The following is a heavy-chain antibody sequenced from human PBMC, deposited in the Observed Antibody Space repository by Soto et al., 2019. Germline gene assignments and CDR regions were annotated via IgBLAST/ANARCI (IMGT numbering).Heavy chain of an antibody. D-gene: IGHD3-9*01. CDR3: AKDVLPVLRYFDWPRRKGPHMDV. J-gene: IGHJ6*03. Sequence: GGSLRLSCAASGFTFSSYAMSWVRQAPGKGLEWVSAISGSGGSTYYADSVKGRFTISRDNSKNTLYLQMNSLRAEDTAVYYCAKDVLPVLRYFDWPRRKGPHMDVWGKGTTVTVSS. CDR2: ISGSGGST. V-gene: IGHV3-23*01. CDR1: GFTFSSYA.